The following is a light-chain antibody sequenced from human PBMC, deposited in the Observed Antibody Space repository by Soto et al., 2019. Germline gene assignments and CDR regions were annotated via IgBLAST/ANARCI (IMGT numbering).Light chain of an antibody. CDR2: GAS. J-gene: IGKJ5*01. CDR1: QSVSSSY. CDR3: QQYGSSSWT. Sequence: EIMLTHSPGTLSLSPCERATLSFRASQSVSSSYVAWYQQKPGQAPRLLIYGASSRATGIPDRFSGSGSGTDFTLTISRLEPEDFAVYYCQQYGSSSWTFGQGTRLEIK. V-gene: IGKV3-20*01.